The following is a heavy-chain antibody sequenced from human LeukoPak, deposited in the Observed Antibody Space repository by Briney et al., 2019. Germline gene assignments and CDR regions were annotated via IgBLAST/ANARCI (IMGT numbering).Heavy chain of an antibody. D-gene: IGHD3-9*01. V-gene: IGHV3-48*03. J-gene: IGHJ4*02. CDR2: ISSSGSTI. CDR1: GFTFSSYE. CDR3: ARDPQHYDILTGYYPPYFDY. Sequence: PGGSLRLSCAASGFTFSSYEMNWVRQAPGKGLEWGSYISSSGSTIYYADSVKGRFTISRDNAKNSLYLQMNSLRAEDTAVYYCARDPQHYDILTGYYPPYFDYWGQGTLVTVSS.